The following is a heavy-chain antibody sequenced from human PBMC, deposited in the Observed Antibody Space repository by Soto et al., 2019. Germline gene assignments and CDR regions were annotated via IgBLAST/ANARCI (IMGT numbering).Heavy chain of an antibody. CDR2: IDPSDSYT. CDR1: GYSFTSYW. J-gene: IGHJ6*02. V-gene: IGHV5-10-1*01. CDR3: ARLPPTVVTYYYGMDV. Sequence: GESLKISCKGSGYSFTSYWISWVRQMHGKGLAWMGRIDPSDSYTNYSPSFQGHVTISADKSISTAYLQWSSLKASDTAMYYCARLPPTVVTYYYGMDVWGQGTTVTVSS. D-gene: IGHD4-17*01.